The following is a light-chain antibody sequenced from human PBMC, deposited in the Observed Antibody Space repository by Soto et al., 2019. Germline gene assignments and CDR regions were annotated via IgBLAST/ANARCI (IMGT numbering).Light chain of an antibody. CDR1: ESANSNY. V-gene: IGKV3-20*01. CDR2: GAS. J-gene: IGKJ1*01. Sequence: ETVLTQSPGTLSLSPGERATLSCRASESANSNYLAWYQQKPGQAPRLLIYGASTRATGIPDRFSGSGSGTDFILTISRLEPDDFAVYYCQQYGSSFTWTFGQGSKVDIK. CDR3: QQYGSSFTWT.